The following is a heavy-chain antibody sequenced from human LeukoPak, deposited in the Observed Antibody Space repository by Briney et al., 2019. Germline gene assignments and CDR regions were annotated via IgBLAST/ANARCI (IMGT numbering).Heavy chain of an antibody. Sequence: GSSVKVSCKASGGTFSSYAISWVRQAPGQGLEWMGGIIPIFGTAKYAQKFQGRVTITADKPTSTAYMELSSLRSEDTAVYYCASLGIAAAGTSYGWFDPWGQGTLVTVSS. CDR2: IIPIFGTA. J-gene: IGHJ5*02. CDR1: GGTFSSYA. V-gene: IGHV1-69*06. D-gene: IGHD6-13*01. CDR3: ASLGIAAAGTSYGWFDP.